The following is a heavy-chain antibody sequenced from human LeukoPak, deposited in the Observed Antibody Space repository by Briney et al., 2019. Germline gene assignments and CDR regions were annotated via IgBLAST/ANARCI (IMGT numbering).Heavy chain of an antibody. Sequence: GGSLRLSCAASGFTFSSYGMHWVRQAPGKGLEWVAVISYDGSNKYYADSVKGRFTISRDNSKNTLYLQMNSLRAEDTAVYYCARESEISIFGVITGFDYWGQGTLVTVSS. J-gene: IGHJ4*02. CDR1: GFTFSSYG. D-gene: IGHD3-3*01. V-gene: IGHV3-30*03. CDR3: ARESEISIFGVITGFDY. CDR2: ISYDGSNK.